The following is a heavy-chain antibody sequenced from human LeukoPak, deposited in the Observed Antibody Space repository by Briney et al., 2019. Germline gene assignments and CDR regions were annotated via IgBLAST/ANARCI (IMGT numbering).Heavy chain of an antibody. CDR3: ARVAPPGDPVPWVPFDS. V-gene: IGHV3-21*01. J-gene: IGHJ4*02. CDR1: GFTLSTYN. D-gene: IGHD2-21*01. Sequence: GGSLRLSCAASGFTLSTYNMNWVRPAPGKGLEWVSSIDSGSTYIYYAHSVKGPFTISRDNAKNSLYLQMNSLRAEDTAVYYWARVAPPGDPVPWVPFDSWGQGSLVTVSS. CDR2: IDSGSTYI.